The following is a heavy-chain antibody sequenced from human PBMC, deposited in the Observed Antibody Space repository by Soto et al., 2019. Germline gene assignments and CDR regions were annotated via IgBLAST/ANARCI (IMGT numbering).Heavy chain of an antibody. V-gene: IGHV3-7*03. Sequence: EVQLVESGGGLVQPGGSLRLSCAASGFTFSSYWMSWVRQTPGKGLEWVANIKQDGSEKYYVDSVKGQFTISRDNGKKPLDLQMNSLRAEDTAVYYCARGGGAARPGFDLFDYWGQGTLVTVSS. D-gene: IGHD6-6*01. J-gene: IGHJ4*02. CDR1: GFTFSSYW. CDR3: ARGGGAARPGFDLFDY. CDR2: IKQDGSEK.